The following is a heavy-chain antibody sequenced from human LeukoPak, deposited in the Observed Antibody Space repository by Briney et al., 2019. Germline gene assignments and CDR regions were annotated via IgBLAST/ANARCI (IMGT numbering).Heavy chain of an antibody. V-gene: IGHV3-30*03. J-gene: IGHJ4*02. Sequence: GGSLRLSCAASGFSFSDYDMHWVRQAPGKGLEWVAVLSYDGSNKYYVESVKGRFTISRDNSKNTLYLQMNSLRAEDTAVYYCARDFIQGFDYWGQGTLVTVSS. CDR1: GFSFSDYD. CDR3: ARDFIQGFDY. CDR2: LSYDGSNK.